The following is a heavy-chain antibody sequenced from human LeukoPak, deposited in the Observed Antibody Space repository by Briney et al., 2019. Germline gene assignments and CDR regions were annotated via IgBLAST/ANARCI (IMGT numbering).Heavy chain of an antibody. J-gene: IGHJ4*02. CDR1: GFTVSSNY. Sequence: GGSLRLSCAASGFTVSSNYMSWVRQAPGKGLEWVSVIYSGGSTYYAASVKGRFAISRHNSKHTLYLQMNSLRAEDTAVYYCARGRYYYGSGSPYYFDYWGQGTLVTVSS. CDR2: IYSGGST. D-gene: IGHD3-10*01. V-gene: IGHV3-53*04. CDR3: ARGRYYYGSGSPYYFDY.